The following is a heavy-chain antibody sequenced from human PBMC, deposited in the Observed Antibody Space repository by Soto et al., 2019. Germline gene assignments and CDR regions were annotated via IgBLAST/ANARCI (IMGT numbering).Heavy chain of an antibody. D-gene: IGHD2-15*01. Sequence: GGSLRISCAASGFTFSSYGMHWVRQAPGKGLEWVAVISYDGSNKYYADSVKGRFTISRDNSKNTLYLQMNSLRAEDTAVYYCAKDWDIVLFTALRDGMDFWGQGTTVTVSS. CDR1: GFTFSSYG. CDR2: ISYDGSNK. J-gene: IGHJ6*02. CDR3: AKDWDIVLFTALRDGMDF. V-gene: IGHV3-30*18.